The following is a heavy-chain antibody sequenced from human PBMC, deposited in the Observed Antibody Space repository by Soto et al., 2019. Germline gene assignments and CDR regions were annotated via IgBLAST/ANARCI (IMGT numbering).Heavy chain of an antibody. CDR1: GYTFTGYY. CDR3: ARVGVAALRQGYYGMGV. CDR2: INPNSGGT. Sequence: ASVQVSCKASGYTFTGYYMNWVGQAPGQGLEWMGWINPNSGGTNYAQKFQGWVTMTRDTSISTAYMELSRLRSDDTAVYYCARVGVAALRQGYYGMGVWGQVTTVVFSS. D-gene: IGHD6-6*01. J-gene: IGHJ6*01. V-gene: IGHV1-2*04.